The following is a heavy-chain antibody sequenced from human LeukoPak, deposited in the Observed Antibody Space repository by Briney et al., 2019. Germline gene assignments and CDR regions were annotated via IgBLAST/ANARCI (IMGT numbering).Heavy chain of an antibody. CDR3: ARDVDYYDSSGYYYDFDY. J-gene: IGHJ4*02. CDR1: GYTFTSQY. D-gene: IGHD3-22*01. CDR2: INPNSGGT. Sequence: GASVKVSCKASGYTFTSQYMHWVRQAPGQGLEWMGWINPNSGGTNYAQKFQGRVTMTRDKSISTAYMELSRLRSDDTAVYYCARDVDYYDSSGYYYDFDYWGQGTLVTVSS. V-gene: IGHV1-2*02.